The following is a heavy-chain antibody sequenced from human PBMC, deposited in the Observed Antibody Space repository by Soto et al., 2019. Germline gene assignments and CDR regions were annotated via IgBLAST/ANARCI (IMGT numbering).Heavy chain of an antibody. J-gene: IGHJ4*02. CDR1: GYTFTSYD. CDR2: MNPNSGNT. D-gene: IGHD3-10*01. CDR3: ARDKGDGSGSYYGY. V-gene: IGHV1-18*01. Sequence: ASVKVSCKASGYTFTSYDINWVRQATGQGLEWMGWMNPNSGNTNYAQKLQGRVTMTTDTSTSTAYMDLRSLRSDDTAIYYCARDKGDGSGSYYGYWGQGTLVTVSS.